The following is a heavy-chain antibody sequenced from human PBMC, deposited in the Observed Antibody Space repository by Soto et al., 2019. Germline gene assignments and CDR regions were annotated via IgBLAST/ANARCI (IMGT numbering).Heavy chain of an antibody. J-gene: IGHJ5*02. CDR2: IYWDDDK. D-gene: IGHD6-13*01. V-gene: IGHV2-5*02. CDR3: AHTIAAAGADWFDP. Sequence: QITLKESGPTQVKPTQTLTQTCTLSGFSLSTSGVDVGWIRQPPGKALEWLALIYWDDDKRYSPSLKSRLTITKDTSKNQVVLTMTNMDPVDTATYYCAHTIAAAGADWFDPWGQGTLVTVSS. CDR1: GFSLSTSGVD.